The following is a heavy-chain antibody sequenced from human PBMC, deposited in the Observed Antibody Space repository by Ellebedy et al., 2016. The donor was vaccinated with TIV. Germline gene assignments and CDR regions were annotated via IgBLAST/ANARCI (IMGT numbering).Heavy chain of an antibody. CDR3: AKKADKYGSSTGYADF. J-gene: IGHJ4*02. D-gene: IGHD1-26*01. CDR2: ISNSGGTT. V-gene: IGHV3-23*01. CDR1: GFTFSSYA. Sequence: GGSLRLSCAASGFTFSSYAMSWVRQAPGKGLEWVSAISNSGGTTYYADSVKGRFTISRDNSKNTLYLQMNSLGAEDTAVYYCAKKADKYGSSTGYADFWGQGTLVTVSS.